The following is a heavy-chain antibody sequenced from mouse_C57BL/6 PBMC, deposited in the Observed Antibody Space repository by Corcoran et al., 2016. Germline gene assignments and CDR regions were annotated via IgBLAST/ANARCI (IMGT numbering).Heavy chain of an antibody. Sequence: EIQLQQSGPELVKPGASVKISCKASGYTFTDYYMNWVKQSHGKSLEWIGDINPNNGGTSYNQKFKGKATLTVDKSSSTAYMELRSLTSEDSAVYYCASGGLYAMDYWGQGTSVTVSS. V-gene: IGHV1-26*01. CDR1: GYTFTDYY. CDR2: INPNNGGT. CDR3: ASGGLYAMDY. J-gene: IGHJ4*01.